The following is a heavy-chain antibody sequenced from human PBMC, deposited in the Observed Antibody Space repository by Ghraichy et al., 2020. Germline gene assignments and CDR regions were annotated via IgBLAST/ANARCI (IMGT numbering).Heavy chain of an antibody. V-gene: IGHV5-51*01. CDR2: IYPGDSDT. CDR3: ARRYGSGSYYSDY. Sequence: GGSLRLSCKGSGYSFTSYWIGWVRQMPGKGLEWMGIIYPGDSDTRYSPSFQGQVTISADKSISTAYLQWSSLKASDTAMYYCARRYGSGSYYSDYWGQGTLVTVSS. CDR1: GYSFTSYW. D-gene: IGHD3-10*01. J-gene: IGHJ4*02.